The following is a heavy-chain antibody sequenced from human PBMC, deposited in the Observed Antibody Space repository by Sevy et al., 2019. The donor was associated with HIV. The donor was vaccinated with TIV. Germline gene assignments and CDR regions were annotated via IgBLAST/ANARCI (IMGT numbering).Heavy chain of an antibody. CDR2: IDGSGANA. J-gene: IGHJ4*02. CDR1: GFTFSSYA. V-gene: IGHV3-23*01. CDR3: AKETALIAVPYLDS. Sequence: GGSLRLSCAASGFTFSSYAMSWVRQAPGKGLEWVSGIDGSGANAYYANSVNGRFTISRDNSKNMLYLQMNSLRAEDSAPYFCAKETALIAVPYLDSWGQGTLVTVSS. D-gene: IGHD2-21*01.